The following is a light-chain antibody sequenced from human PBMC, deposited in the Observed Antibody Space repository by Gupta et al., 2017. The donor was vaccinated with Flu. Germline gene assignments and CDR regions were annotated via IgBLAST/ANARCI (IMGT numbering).Light chain of an antibody. CDR3: KQYITYAGT. Sequence: PSTLAASVRDRVTITCRASKSISTSLAWYQQKPGKAPKLLIYKASSLDSGVPARFSGSGSGTDFTLTISSVQADDVATYYCKQYITYAGTFGQGTKVEVK. J-gene: IGKJ1*01. CDR1: KSISTS. V-gene: IGKV1-5*03. CDR2: KAS.